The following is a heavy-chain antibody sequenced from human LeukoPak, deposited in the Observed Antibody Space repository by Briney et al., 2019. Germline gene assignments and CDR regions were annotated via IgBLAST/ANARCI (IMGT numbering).Heavy chain of an antibody. D-gene: IGHD3-10*01. V-gene: IGHV4-59*01. CDR3: AREILIYYGSGSYYNGSY. CDR1: GGSISSYY. CDR2: IYYSGST. J-gene: IGHJ4*02. Sequence: SETLSLTCTVSGGSISSYYWSWIRQPPGKGLEWIGYIYYSGSTNYNPSLKSRVTISVDTSKNQFSLKLSSVTAADTAVYYCAREILIYYGSGSYYNGSYWGQGTLVTVSS.